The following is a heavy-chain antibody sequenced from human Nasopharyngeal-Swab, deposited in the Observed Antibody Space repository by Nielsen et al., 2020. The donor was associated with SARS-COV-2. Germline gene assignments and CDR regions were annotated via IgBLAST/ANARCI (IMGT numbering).Heavy chain of an antibody. J-gene: IGHJ4*02. CDR1: GGSIGSYY. CDR2: IYYSGST. CDR3: ARAGTKGSVDY. D-gene: IGHD2-15*01. Sequence: SETLSLTCTVSGGSIGSYYWSWIRQPPGKGLEWIGYIYYSGSTNYNPSLKSRVTISVDTSKNQFSLKLSSVTAADTAVYYCARAGTKGSVDYWGQGTLVTVSS. V-gene: IGHV4-59*01.